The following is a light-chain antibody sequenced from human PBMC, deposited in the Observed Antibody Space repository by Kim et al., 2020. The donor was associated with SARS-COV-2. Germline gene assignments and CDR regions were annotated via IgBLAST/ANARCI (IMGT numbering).Light chain of an antibody. CDR3: QHYIRFPYT. Sequence: SASVGDRVTITCRDSQTISTWLAWYQQKPGKAPKLLVYLASTLESGVPSRFSGSGSGTEFTLTIDSLQPDDFATYYCQHYIRFPYTFGQGTKLEI. J-gene: IGKJ2*01. CDR2: LAS. CDR1: QTISTW. V-gene: IGKV1-5*03.